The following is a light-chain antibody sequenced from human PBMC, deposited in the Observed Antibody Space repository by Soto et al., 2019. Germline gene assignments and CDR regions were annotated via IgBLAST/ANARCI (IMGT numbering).Light chain of an antibody. CDR2: QVS. CDR3: TQSTHFPRT. J-gene: IGKJ1*01. CDR1: QSLVHSDGGTY. Sequence: DVVLTQTPLSSPVTLGQPASISCRSSQSLVHSDGGTYLSWLHQRPGQPPRLLIYQVSNRFSGVPDRFSGGGAGTDFTLKISRVEAEDVGVYYCTQSTHFPRTFGQGPKVEIK. V-gene: IGKV2-24*01.